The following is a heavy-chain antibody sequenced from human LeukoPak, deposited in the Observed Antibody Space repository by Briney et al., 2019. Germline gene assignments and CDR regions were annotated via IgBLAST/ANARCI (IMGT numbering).Heavy chain of an antibody. V-gene: IGHV3-21*01. J-gene: IGHJ4*02. D-gene: IGHD3-10*01. CDR1: GFSFSSYS. Sequence: GGSLRLSCVASGFSFSSYSMNWVRQAPGKGVEWVSHISSRSDYIYYAESVKRRLTISRDKAKNSLYLQMNRLRAEDTAVYYCARYFGSGSPPFDYWGQGTLVTVSS. CDR2: ISSRSDYI. CDR3: ARYFGSGSPPFDY.